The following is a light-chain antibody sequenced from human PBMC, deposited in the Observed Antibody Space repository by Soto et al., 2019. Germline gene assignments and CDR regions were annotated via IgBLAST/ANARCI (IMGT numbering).Light chain of an antibody. CDR1: QSVSNNY. Sequence: EIVLTQSPGTLSLSPGERATLSCRASQSVSNNYLAWYQQKPGQAPRLLIYGASSRATGMPGRFSGGGSGPDFSLTISRLEPEDFAVYYCQQYGSAPQTFGQGTRLEI. CDR2: GAS. V-gene: IGKV3-20*01. J-gene: IGKJ2*01. CDR3: QQYGSAPQT.